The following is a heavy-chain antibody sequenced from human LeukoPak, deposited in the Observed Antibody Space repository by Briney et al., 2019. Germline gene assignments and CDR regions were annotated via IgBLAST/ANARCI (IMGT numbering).Heavy chain of an antibody. J-gene: IGHJ4*02. CDR1: GFTVNDAW. CDR2: IKKRAGEGST. D-gene: IGHD5-12*01. Sequence: GGSLSLSCALSGFTVNDAWMSWVRQAPGKGLEWVGRIKKRAGEGSTDYAATVKGRFTISRDDSKSTLYLQMNSLKPEDTAVYYCASEDPWLPVKEITFWGQGTLVTVSS. V-gene: IGHV3-15*01. CDR3: ASEDPWLPVKEITF.